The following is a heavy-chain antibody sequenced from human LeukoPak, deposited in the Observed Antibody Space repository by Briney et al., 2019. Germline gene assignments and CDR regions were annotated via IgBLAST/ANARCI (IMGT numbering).Heavy chain of an antibody. Sequence: GGSLRLSCAASGFTFSSYAMSWVRQAPGKGLEWVSAISGSGGSTYYADSVRGRFTISRDNSKNTLYLQMNSLRAADTALYYCTTGVRPNTKAFDIWGQGTMVTVSS. V-gene: IGHV3-23*01. J-gene: IGHJ3*02. CDR2: ISGSGGST. CDR3: TTGVRPNTKAFDI. CDR1: GFTFSSYA. D-gene: IGHD2-8*01.